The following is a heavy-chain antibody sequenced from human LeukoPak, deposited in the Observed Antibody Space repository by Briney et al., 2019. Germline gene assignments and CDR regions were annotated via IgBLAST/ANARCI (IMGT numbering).Heavy chain of an antibody. J-gene: IGHJ5*02. V-gene: IGHV4-61*02. D-gene: IGHD6-19*01. CDR3: ARSSGWNSFDP. Sequence: PSQTLSLTCTISGGSINSDLYYWAWIRQPAGKRLEWIGRIYTNGWTDYNPSLKSRVTISVDTSKNQFSLKLSFVTAADTAFYYCARSSGWNSFDPWGQGTLVTVSS. CDR2: IYTNGWT. CDR1: GGSINSDLYY.